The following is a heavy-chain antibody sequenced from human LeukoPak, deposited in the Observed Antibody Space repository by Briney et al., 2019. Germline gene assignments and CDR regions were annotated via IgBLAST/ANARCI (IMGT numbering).Heavy chain of an antibody. CDR2: ISWNSGSI. D-gene: IGHD3-22*01. CDR1: GFTFDDYA. CDR3: AKAIYDSSGQEGFDY. V-gene: IGHV3-9*01. Sequence: QPGGSLRLSCAASGFTFDDYAMHWVRQAPGKGLEWVSGISWNSGSIGYADSVKSRFTISRDNAKNSLYLQMNSLRAEDTALYYCAKAIYDSSGQEGFDYWGQGTLVTVSS. J-gene: IGHJ4*02.